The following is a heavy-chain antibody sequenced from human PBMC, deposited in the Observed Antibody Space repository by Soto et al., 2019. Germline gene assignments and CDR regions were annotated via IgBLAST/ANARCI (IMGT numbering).Heavy chain of an antibody. CDR3: ARGLRVSPAY. CDR1: GGSMSSAGYY. Sequence: QVQLQESGPGLVKPSQTLSLTCTVSGGSMSSAGYYWSWVRQLPAAGLEWIGYISYAGSTFYNPSLQSRVSISLETSKNQLSLRLSSVTAADTAVYYCARGLRVSPAYWGPGTLVTVSS. D-gene: IGHD4-4*01. V-gene: IGHV4-31*03. J-gene: IGHJ4*02. CDR2: ISYAGST.